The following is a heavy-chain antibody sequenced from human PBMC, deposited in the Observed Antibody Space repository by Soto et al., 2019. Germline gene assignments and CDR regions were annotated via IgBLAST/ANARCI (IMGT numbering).Heavy chain of an antibody. J-gene: IGHJ4*02. CDR3: ARFELGTTTRDY. CDR2: IHHTGTI. CDR1: GGSFTDYY. V-gene: IGHV4-34*01. Sequence: SETLSLTCAVYGGSFTDYYWNWIRQPPGRGLEWIGEIHHTGTINYNPSFKSRVTISVDTSKNQFSLKMKSVNAADTAVYYCARFELGTTTRDYWGQGTLVTVSS. D-gene: IGHD1-1*01.